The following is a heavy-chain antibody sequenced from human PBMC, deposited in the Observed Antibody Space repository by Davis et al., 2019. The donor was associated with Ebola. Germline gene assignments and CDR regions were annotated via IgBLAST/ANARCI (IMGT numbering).Heavy chain of an antibody. CDR1: GYTFTSYY. CDR2: INPSGGST. CDR3: ASCYYYYGMDV. V-gene: IGHV1-46*01. J-gene: IGHJ6*02. Sequence: AASVKVSCKASGYTFTSYYMHWVRQAPGQGLEWMGIINPSGGSTSYAQKFQGRVTMTEDTSTDTAYMELSSLRSEDTAVYYCASCYYYYGMDVWGQGTTVTVSS.